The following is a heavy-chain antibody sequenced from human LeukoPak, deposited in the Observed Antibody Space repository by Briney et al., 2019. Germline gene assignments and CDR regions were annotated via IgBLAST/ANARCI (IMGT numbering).Heavy chain of an antibody. CDR2: INHSGST. CDR3: AREFGVGLVDN. D-gene: IGHD3-3*01. Sequence: SETLSLTCAVYGGSFSGYYWSWIRQPPGKALEWIGEINHSGSTNYNPSLKSRVTISVDTSKNQFSLKLSSVTAADTAVYYCAREFGVGLVDNWGQGTLVTVSS. J-gene: IGHJ4*02. CDR1: GGSFSGYY. V-gene: IGHV4-34*01.